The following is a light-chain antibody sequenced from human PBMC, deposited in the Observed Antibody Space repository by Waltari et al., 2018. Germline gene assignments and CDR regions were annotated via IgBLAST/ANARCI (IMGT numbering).Light chain of an antibody. Sequence: ELVMTQSPATLSVSPGERATLSCRASQSLSSNLAWSPQKPGQAPRLLIYGASTRATGIPARFSGSGSGTEFTLTISSLQSEDFAVYYCQQYNDWPRVTFGGGTKVEIK. V-gene: IGKV3-15*01. CDR3: QQYNDWPRVT. CDR1: QSLSSN. J-gene: IGKJ4*01. CDR2: GAS.